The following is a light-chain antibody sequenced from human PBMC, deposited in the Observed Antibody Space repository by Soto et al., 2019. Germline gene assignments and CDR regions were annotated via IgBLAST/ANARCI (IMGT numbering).Light chain of an antibody. Sequence: QSALTQPASVSGSPGQSITISCTGTNSDVGGYNYVSWYQQHPGKAPKLLVYEVSNRPSGVSHRFSGSKSGDTASLTISGLQPDDEADYYCSSYAGSSTFYVFGTGTKLTVL. V-gene: IGLV2-14*01. CDR3: SSYAGSSTFYV. CDR1: NSDVGGYNY. J-gene: IGLJ1*01. CDR2: EVS.